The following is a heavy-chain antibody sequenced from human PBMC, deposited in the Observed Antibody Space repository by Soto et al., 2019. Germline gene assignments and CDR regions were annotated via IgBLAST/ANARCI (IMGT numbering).Heavy chain of an antibody. CDR3: ASRGGVNWGGDYYYYGMDV. J-gene: IGHJ6*02. CDR1: GGSFSCYY. Sequence: PSETLSLTCAVYGGSFSCYYWIWIRQPPGKGLEWIGEISHSGSTNYNPSLKSRVTISIYTSKNQFSLKLSSVTAADTAVYYCASRGGVNWGGDYYYYGMDVWGQGTTVTVSS. V-gene: IGHV4-34*01. CDR2: ISHSGST. D-gene: IGHD7-27*01.